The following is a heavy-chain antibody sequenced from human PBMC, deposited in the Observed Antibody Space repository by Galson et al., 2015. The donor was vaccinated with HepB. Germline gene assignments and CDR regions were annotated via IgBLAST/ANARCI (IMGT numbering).Heavy chain of an antibody. Sequence: SLRLSCAASGFTFSRNGMHWVRQAPGKGLEWVAVIWHHGSNSYYADSVKGRFTISRDNSKNTLYLQMNSLRAEDTAVYYCAREDADIAAMTLDHWGQGTLVTVSS. CDR2: IWHHGSNS. CDR1: GFTFSRNG. J-gene: IGHJ4*02. V-gene: IGHV3-33*08. CDR3: AREDADIAAMTLDH. D-gene: IGHD6-25*01.